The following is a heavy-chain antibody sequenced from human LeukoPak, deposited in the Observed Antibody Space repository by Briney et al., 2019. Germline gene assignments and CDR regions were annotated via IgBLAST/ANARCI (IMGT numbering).Heavy chain of an antibody. J-gene: IGHJ5*02. V-gene: IGHV1-18*01. CDR3: ARVEWYYYDRRLTANWFDP. CDR1: GYTFTSYG. Sequence: ASVKVSCKASGYTFTSYGISWVRQAPGQGLEWMGWISAYNGNTNYAQKLQGRVTMTTDTSTSTAYMELRSLRSDDTAVYHCARVEWYYYDRRLTANWFDPWAREPWSPSPQ. CDR2: ISAYNGNT. D-gene: IGHD3-22*01.